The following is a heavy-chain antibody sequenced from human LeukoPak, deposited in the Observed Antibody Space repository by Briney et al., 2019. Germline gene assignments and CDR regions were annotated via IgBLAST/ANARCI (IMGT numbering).Heavy chain of an antibody. D-gene: IGHD6-13*01. V-gene: IGHV3-48*04. Sequence: GGSLRLSCAASEFTFVRYAMTWVRQAPGKGLEWVSYISSSSFKIGYADSVKGRFTISRDNSKNSLYLQMDSLRVEDTAVYYCMRDPSYGSSWYYYMDVWGKGTTVSISS. J-gene: IGHJ6*03. CDR3: MRDPSYGSSWYYYMDV. CDR2: ISSSSFKI. CDR1: EFTFVRYA.